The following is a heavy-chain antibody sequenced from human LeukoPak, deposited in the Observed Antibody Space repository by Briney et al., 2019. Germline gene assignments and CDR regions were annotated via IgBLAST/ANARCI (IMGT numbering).Heavy chain of an antibody. J-gene: IGHJ4*02. CDR1: GGSFSDYY. V-gene: IGHV4-34*01. CDR3: ARGDYYDISYFDY. CDR2: INHSGST. D-gene: IGHD3-22*01. Sequence: SETLSLTCAVYGGSFSDYYWTWIRQPPGKGLEWIGEINHSGSTNYNPSLKRRVTISVDTSKNQFSLKLNSVTAADTAVYYCARGDYYDISYFDYWGQGALVTVSS.